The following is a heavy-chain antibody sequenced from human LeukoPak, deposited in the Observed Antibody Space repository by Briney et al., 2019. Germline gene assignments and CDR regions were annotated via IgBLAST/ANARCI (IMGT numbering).Heavy chain of an antibody. CDR2: IYYSGST. CDR1: GRSISSYY. CDR3: ARVEGVSFDL. D-gene: IGHD1-1*01. J-gene: IGHJ2*01. Sequence: SETLSLTCTVSGRSISSYYWSLIRQPPGKGLEWIGYIYYSGSTNYNPSLKSRVTISVDTSKNQFSLKLSSVTAADTAVYYCARVEGVSFDLWGRGTLVTVSS. V-gene: IGHV4-59*01.